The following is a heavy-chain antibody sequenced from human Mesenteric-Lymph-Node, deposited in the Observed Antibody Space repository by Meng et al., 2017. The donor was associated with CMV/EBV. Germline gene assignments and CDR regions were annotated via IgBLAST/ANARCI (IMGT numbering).Heavy chain of an antibody. CDR2: IDTAGER. D-gene: IGHD2-2*01. Sequence: GESLKISCAASGFTFSNYDIHWVRQTAGKGLEWVSAIDTAGERYYSGSVKGRFTISREDAKNSLYLQMNSLRAGDTAVYYCARGSCSSTSCAPVFYYYYGMDVWGQGTTVTVSS. V-gene: IGHV3-13*01. CDR1: GFTFSNYD. J-gene: IGHJ6*02. CDR3: ARGSCSSTSCAPVFYYYYGMDV.